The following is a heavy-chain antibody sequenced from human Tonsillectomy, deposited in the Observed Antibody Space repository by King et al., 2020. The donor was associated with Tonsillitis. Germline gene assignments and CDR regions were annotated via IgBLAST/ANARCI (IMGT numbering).Heavy chain of an antibody. D-gene: IGHD3-3*01. CDR2: IRAYNGNT. CDR3: AGVESVLLRFDY. CDR1: GYTFTSYG. V-gene: IGHV1-18*04. J-gene: IGHJ4*02. Sequence: VQLVESGAEVKKPGASVKVSCKASGYTFTSYGISWVRQAPGHGLEWMGWIRAYNGNTNYAQKLQGRASMTTDTSTSTAYMELRSLRSDDTAVYYCAGVESVLLRFDYWGQGTLVTVSS.